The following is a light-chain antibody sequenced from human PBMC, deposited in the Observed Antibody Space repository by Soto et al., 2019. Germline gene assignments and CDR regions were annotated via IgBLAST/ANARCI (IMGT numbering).Light chain of an antibody. CDR2: KAS. J-gene: IGKJ1*01. CDR1: QSISSW. Sequence: DIQMTQSPSTLSASVGDRVTITCRASQSISSWLAWYQQKPGKAPKLLIYKASSLASGVPSRFSGSGSATEFTLTISSLQPDDFATYYCQQYNSYWTFGRGTKVEIK. CDR3: QQYNSYWT. V-gene: IGKV1-5*03.